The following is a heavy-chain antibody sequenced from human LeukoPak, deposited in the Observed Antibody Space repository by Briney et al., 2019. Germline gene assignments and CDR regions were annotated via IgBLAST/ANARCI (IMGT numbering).Heavy chain of an antibody. D-gene: IGHD3-10*01. V-gene: IGHV1-69*13. CDR3: AIGGFGENFDY. CDR1: GGTFSSYA. CDR2: IIPIFGTA. Sequence: GASVTVSSKASGGTFSSYAISRVRQAPGQGLEWMGGIIPIFGTANYAQKFQGRVTITADESTSTAYMELSSLRSEDTAVYYCAIGGFGENFDYWGQGTLVTVSS. J-gene: IGHJ4*02.